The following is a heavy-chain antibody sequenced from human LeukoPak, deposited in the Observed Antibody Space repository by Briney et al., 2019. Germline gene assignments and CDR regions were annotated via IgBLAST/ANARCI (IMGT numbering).Heavy chain of an antibody. CDR3: PKGGLSVASFDY. CDR2: ISGSGGST. V-gene: IGHV3-23*01. J-gene: IGHJ4*02. Sequence: AISGSGGSTYYADSVKGRFTISRDNSKNTLYLQMNSLRAEDTAVYYCPKGGLSVASFDYWGQGTLVTVSS. D-gene: IGHD6-19*01.